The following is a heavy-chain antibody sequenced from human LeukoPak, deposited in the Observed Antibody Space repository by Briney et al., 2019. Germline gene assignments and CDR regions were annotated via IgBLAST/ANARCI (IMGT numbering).Heavy chain of an antibody. CDR2: IWYDGSNE. J-gene: IGHJ6*02. CDR3: ARDKVATYYYYYGMDV. V-gene: IGHV3-33*01. Sequence: GRSLRLSCAASGFTFSSYVMHSVRQAPGKGLEWVAVIWYDGSNEYYAHTVKGGFTIDKDNSKKKLYLQMNSLKDEDAAVCYCARDKVATYYYYYGMDVWGRGTTVTVSS. CDR1: GFTFSSYV. D-gene: IGHD2-15*01.